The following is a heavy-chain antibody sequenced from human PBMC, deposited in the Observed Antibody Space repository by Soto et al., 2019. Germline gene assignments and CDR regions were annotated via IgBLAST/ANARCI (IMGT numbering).Heavy chain of an antibody. CDR3: AITGITIFGVVIRLLHY. CDR2: FDPEDGET. D-gene: IGHD3-3*01. Sequence: ASVKVSCKVSGYTLTELSMHWVRQAPGKGLEWMGGFDPEDGETIYAQKLQGRVTMTEDTSTDTAYMELSSLRSEDTAVYYCAITGITIFGVVIRLLHYWGQGTLVTVSS. J-gene: IGHJ4*02. CDR1: GYTLTELS. V-gene: IGHV1-24*01.